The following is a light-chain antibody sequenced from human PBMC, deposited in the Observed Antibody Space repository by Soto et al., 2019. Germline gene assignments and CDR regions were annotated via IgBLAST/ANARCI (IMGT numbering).Light chain of an antibody. CDR3: QQRSNWPPIT. Sequence: IVMTQSPXTXXXXXXXXXXXAXXASPSLSGSLAWYQQKPGQAPRLLIYGTSARATGIPARFSASGSGTDFTLTISSLEPEDFAVYYCQQRSNWPPITFGQGTRLEI. V-gene: IGKV3-11*01. CDR1: PSLSGS. CDR2: GTS. J-gene: IGKJ5*01.